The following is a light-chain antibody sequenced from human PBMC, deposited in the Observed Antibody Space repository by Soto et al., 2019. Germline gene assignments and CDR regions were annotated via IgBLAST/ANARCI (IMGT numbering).Light chain of an antibody. J-gene: IGLJ3*02. CDR1: SSDVGAYNY. Sequence: QSALTQPRSVSGSPGQSVTISCTGTSSDVGAYNYVSWYQQHPGKAPKLMIYDVSKWPSGVPDRFSGSKSGNTASVTISGLQAEDEADYYCSSYAGSNTWVFGGGTKLTVL. CDR2: DVS. V-gene: IGLV2-11*01. CDR3: SSYAGSNTWV.